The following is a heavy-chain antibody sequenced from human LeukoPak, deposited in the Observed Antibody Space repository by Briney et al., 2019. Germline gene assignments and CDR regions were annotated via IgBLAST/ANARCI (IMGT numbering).Heavy chain of an antibody. D-gene: IGHD5-18*01. J-gene: IGHJ4*02. CDR3: AREIGRGYSYGAFDY. V-gene: IGHV3-53*01. CDR2: IYSGGST. Sequence: GGSLRLSCAASGFTVSSNYMSWVRQAPGKGLEWVSVIYSGGSTYYADSVKGRFTISRDNSKNTLYLQMNSLRAEDTAVYYCAREIGRGYSYGAFDYWGQGTLVTVSS. CDR1: GFTVSSNY.